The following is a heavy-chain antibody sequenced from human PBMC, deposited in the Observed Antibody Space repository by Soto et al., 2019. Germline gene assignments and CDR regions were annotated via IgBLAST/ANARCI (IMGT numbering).Heavy chain of an antibody. CDR3: TTDSFSTPTVGRFDY. CDR1: GFTFTDAW. J-gene: IGHJ4*01. Sequence: EVQLVESGGDLVKPGGSLRLSCAASGFTFTDAWINWVRQAPGKGLEWVGRLKSKAAGRTTDFAEPVKGRFAISRDDSYSTVYLQMNSLKTEDAAFYYWTTDSFSTPTVGRFDYWGHGTLVTVSS. D-gene: IGHD2-2*01. V-gene: IGHV3-15*07. CDR2: LKSKAAGRTT.